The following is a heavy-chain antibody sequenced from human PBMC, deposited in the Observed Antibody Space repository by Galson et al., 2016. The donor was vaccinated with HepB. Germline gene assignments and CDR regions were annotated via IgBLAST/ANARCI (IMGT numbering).Heavy chain of an antibody. Sequence: SLRLSCAASGLTFSSYAMNWVRQAPGEGLEWASSISGSGGSTYYADSVKGRFTISRDNSKNRLYLQMNSLRAEDTAIYYCAKDVSYSDCGPNHYFYGLDGCGKGTTVTVSS. J-gene: IGHJ6*04. V-gene: IGHV3-23*01. D-gene: IGHD1-14*01. CDR1: GLTFSSYA. CDR3: AKDVSYSDCGPNHYFYGLDG. CDR2: ISGSGGST.